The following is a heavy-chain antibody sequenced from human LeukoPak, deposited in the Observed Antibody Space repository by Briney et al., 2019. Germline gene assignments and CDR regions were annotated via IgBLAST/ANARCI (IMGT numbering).Heavy chain of an antibody. CDR3: AKDEGRYSGLPQFDY. CDR1: GFTFSSYG. J-gene: IGHJ4*02. V-gene: IGHV3-30*18. Sequence: GGSLRLSCAASGFTFSSYGMHWVRQAPGKGLEWVAVISYDGSNKYYADSVKGRFTISRDNSKNTLYLQMNSLRAEDTAVYYCAKDEGRYSGLPQFDYWGQGTLVTVSS. CDR2: ISYDGSNK. D-gene: IGHD5-12*01.